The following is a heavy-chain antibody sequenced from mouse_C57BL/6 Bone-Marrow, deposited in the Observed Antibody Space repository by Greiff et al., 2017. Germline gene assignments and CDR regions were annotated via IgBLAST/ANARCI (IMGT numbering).Heavy chain of an antibody. V-gene: IGHV1-80*01. Sequence: QVQLQQSGAELVKPGASVKISCKASGYAFSSYWMNWVKQRPGKGLEWIGQIYPGDGDTNYNGKFKGKATLTADKSSSTAYMQLSSLTSEDSAVYFCARKIYYKGSSYWYFDVWGTGTTVTVSS. CDR1: GYAFSSYW. D-gene: IGHD1-1*01. J-gene: IGHJ1*03. CDR3: ARKIYYKGSSYWYFDV. CDR2: IYPGDGDT.